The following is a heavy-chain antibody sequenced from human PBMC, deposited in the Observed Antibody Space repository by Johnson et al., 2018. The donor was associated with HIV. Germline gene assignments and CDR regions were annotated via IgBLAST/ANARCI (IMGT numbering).Heavy chain of an antibody. D-gene: IGHD3-16*01. V-gene: IGHV3-NL1*01. Sequence: QMQLVESGGGVVQPGRSLRLSCAASGFTFSSYGMHWVRQAPGKGLEWVSAIGASGGRTFYAYSVKGRFTISRDNSKNTLYLQMNSLRAEDTAVYYCAKPRYYDNAFEMWGQGTMVTVSS. CDR1: GFTFSSYG. CDR3: AKPRYYDNAFEM. CDR2: IGASGGRT. J-gene: IGHJ3*02.